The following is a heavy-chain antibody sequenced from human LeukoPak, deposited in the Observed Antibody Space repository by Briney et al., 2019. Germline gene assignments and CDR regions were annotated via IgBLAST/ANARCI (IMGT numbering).Heavy chain of an antibody. V-gene: IGHV1-69*05. Sequence: SVKVSCKASGGTFSSYAISWVRQAPGQGLEWMGGIIPIFGTANYTQKFQGRVTITTDESTSTAYMELSSLRSEDTAVYYCARDRALYCSGGSCSGWFDPWGQGTLVTVSS. CDR1: GGTFSSYA. D-gene: IGHD2-15*01. CDR2: IIPIFGTA. J-gene: IGHJ5*02. CDR3: ARDRALYCSGGSCSGWFDP.